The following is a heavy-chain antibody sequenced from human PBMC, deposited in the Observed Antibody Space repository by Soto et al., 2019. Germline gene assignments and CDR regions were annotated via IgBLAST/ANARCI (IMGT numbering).Heavy chain of an antibody. Sequence: QVQLQESGPGLVKPSETLSLTCTVSGDSISSYYWSWIRQPPGKGLEWIGYIHYTGSTNYNPSLTSRVTISVDTSKNQFSLKLSSATAADTAVYYCARENRLDGIRFGHNYYGMDVWGQGTTVTVSS. J-gene: IGHJ6*02. V-gene: IGHV4-59*01. CDR1: GDSISSYY. CDR3: ARENRLDGIRFGHNYYGMDV. D-gene: IGHD3-16*01. CDR2: IHYTGST.